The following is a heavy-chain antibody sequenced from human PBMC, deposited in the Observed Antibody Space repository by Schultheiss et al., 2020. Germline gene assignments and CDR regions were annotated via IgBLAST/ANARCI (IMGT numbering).Heavy chain of an antibody. D-gene: IGHD2-15*01. CDR1: GFTFSSYG. CDR2: ISSSSSAI. J-gene: IGHJ4*02. V-gene: IGHV3-48*04. Sequence: GGSLRLSCAASGFTFSSYGMHWVRQAPGKGLEWISYISSSSSAIYYADSVKGRFTISRDNANNSVYLQMDSLRVEDTAMYYCARDNAAAVGSFDYWGQGALVTVSS. CDR3: ARDNAAAVGSFDY.